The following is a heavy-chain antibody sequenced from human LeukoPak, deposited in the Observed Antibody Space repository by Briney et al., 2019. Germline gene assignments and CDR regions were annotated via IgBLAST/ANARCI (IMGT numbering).Heavy chain of an antibody. D-gene: IGHD3-3*01. CDR2: ISYDGSNK. V-gene: IGHV3-30*18. Sequence: GGSLRLSWAASGFTFSSCGMHWVRQAPGKGREWVAVISYDGSNKSYADSVKGRFTISSDNSKNTLYLQMNSLRAEDTAVYYCAKDRGRFLEWLLLDYWGQGTLVTVSS. CDR3: AKDRGRFLEWLLLDY. J-gene: IGHJ4*02. CDR1: GFTFSSCG.